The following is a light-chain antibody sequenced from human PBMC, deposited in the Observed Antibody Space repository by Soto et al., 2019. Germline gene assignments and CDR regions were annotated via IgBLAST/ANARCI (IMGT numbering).Light chain of an antibody. CDR2: DAS. CDR3: QQYKSYPPWT. CDR1: QSISSW. V-gene: IGKV1-5*01. Sequence: DIQMTQYPSTLYASVGDRVTITCRASQSISSWFAWYQQKPGKAPKLLIYDASSLESGVPSKFSGSGSVTEFTLTISSLQPDDFATYYCQQYKSYPPWTLGQGTKVEIK. J-gene: IGKJ1*01.